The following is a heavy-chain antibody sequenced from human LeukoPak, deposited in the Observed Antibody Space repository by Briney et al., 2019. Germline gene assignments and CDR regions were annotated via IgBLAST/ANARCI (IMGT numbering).Heavy chain of an antibody. D-gene: IGHD5/OR15-5a*01. Sequence: GGSLRLSCAASGFTVSSNFMSWVRQAPGKGLGWVALIYSGGRTYYADSVKARFTISRDNSKNTLILQMNSLRAEDAAVYYCARSAGIASTIVFGYWGHGTLVTVSS. V-gene: IGHV3-66*01. CDR2: IYSGGRT. CDR1: GFTVSSNF. CDR3: ARSAGIASTIVFGY. J-gene: IGHJ4*01.